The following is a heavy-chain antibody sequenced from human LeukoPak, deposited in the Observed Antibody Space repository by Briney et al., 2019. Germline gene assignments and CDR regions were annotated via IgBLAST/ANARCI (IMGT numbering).Heavy chain of an antibody. CDR2: IYYSGST. V-gene: IGHV4-39*07. D-gene: IGHD2-21*01. CDR3: ARAPVVAGGYDAFDI. Sequence: PSETLSLTCTVSGGSISSSSYYWGWIRQPPGKGLEWIGSIYYSGSTYYNPSLKSRVTISVDTSKNQFSLKLSSVTAADTAVYYCARAPVVAGGYDAFDIWGQGTMVTVSS. J-gene: IGHJ3*02. CDR1: GGSISSSSYY.